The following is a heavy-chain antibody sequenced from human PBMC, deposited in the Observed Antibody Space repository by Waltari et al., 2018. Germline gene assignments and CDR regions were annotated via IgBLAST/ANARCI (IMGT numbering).Heavy chain of an antibody. V-gene: IGHV3-11*04. CDR3: AKSLLNYGLAYEALDY. CDR2: ISSSGSTI. Sequence: QVQLVESGGGLVKPGGSLRLSCAASGFTFSDYYMSWIRQAPGKGLEWVSYISSSGSTIYYADSVKGRFTISRDNAKNSLYLQMNSLRAEDTAVNYCAKSLLNYGLAYEALDYWGQGTLVTVSS. CDR1: GFTFSDYY. J-gene: IGHJ4*02. D-gene: IGHD4-17*01.